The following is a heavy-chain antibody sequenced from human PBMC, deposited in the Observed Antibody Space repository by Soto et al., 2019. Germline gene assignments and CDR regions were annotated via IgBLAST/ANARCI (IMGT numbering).Heavy chain of an antibody. V-gene: IGHV4-31*01. CDR2: FYYTGSI. CDR1: GGQSGNLGCC. J-gene: IGHJ4*02. Sequence: SLIQPLSYTVSGGQSGNLGCCCSCIRKHPGKGLEWIGYFYYTGSINYNPSLKSQVTIFIDASKNQFSLRLSSVTAADTAVYYCARSMFYSDGTNYSPLEYCGEGTLVTGSS. CDR3: ARSMFYSDGTNYSPLEY. D-gene: IGHD3-22*01.